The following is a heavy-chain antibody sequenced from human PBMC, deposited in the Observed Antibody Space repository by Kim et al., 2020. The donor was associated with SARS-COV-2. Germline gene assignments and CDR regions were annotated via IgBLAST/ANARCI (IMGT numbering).Heavy chain of an antibody. D-gene: IGHD5-12*01. Sequence: GGSLRLSCAASGFTFSSYAMSWVRQAPGKGLEWVSAISGSGGSTYYADSVKGRFTISRDNSKNTLYLQMNSLRAEDTAVYYCAKEGYGYDLETYYYYGMDVWGQGTTVTVSS. J-gene: IGHJ6*02. V-gene: IGHV3-23*01. CDR3: AKEGYGYDLETYYYYGMDV. CDR1: GFTFSSYA. CDR2: ISGSGGST.